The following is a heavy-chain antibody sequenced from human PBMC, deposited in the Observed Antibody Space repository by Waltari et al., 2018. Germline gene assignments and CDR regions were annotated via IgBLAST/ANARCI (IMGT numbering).Heavy chain of an antibody. CDR2: IYYDGSKK. CDR1: GFTFSSYG. Sequence: QVQLVESGGGVVQPGRSLRLSCAASGFTFSSYGMHWVRQAPGKGLEWVAVIYYDGSKKYYAESGKGRFTISRDNSKNTLYLKMNSLRAEDTAVYYCAKIGSSSSSSYWGQGTLVTVSS. CDR3: AKIGSSSSSSY. J-gene: IGHJ4*02. V-gene: IGHV3-33*06. D-gene: IGHD6-6*01.